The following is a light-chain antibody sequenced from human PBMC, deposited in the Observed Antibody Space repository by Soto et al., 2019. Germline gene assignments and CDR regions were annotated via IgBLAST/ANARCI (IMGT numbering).Light chain of an antibody. J-gene: IGKJ4*01. Sequence: EIVLTQSPGTLSLSPGERXXLXXXASQSVSSSYLAWYQQKPGQAPRLLIYGASSRATGIPDRFSGSGSGTDFTLTISRLEPEDFAVXYCQQYGSSPLTFGGGTKVEIK. CDR1: QSVSSSY. CDR3: QQYGSSPLT. CDR2: GAS. V-gene: IGKV3-20*01.